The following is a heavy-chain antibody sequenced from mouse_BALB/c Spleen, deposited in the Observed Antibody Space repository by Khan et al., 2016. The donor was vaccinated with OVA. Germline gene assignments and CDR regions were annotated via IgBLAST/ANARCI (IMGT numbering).Heavy chain of an antibody. V-gene: IGHV5-6*01. CDR1: GFTFSSYG. J-gene: IGHJ3*01. Sequence: VQLKESGGDLVKPGGSLKLSCAASGFTFSSYGMSWVRQTPDKRLEWVATISSVGDYTYYPDNVKGRFTISRDNAKNTLYLQMSSLKSEDTAMFYCASHLTGSFAYWGQGTLVTVST. D-gene: IGHD4-1*01. CDR2: ISSVGDYT. CDR3: ASHLTGSFAY.